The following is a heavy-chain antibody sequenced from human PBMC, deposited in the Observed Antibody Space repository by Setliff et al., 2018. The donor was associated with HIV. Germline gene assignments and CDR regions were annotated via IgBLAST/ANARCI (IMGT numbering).Heavy chain of an antibody. CDR3: ARATYYDYVWGSYRPYYTDV. J-gene: IGHJ6*03. Sequence: PSETLSLTCTVSGGSISSYYWSWIRQSPGKGLEWIGHIYYGGNTKYNPSLKSRVTMSSDTSKNQFSLKLSSVTAADTAVYYCARATYYDYVWGSYRPYYTDVWGKGTTGTVS. D-gene: IGHD3-16*02. V-gene: IGHV4-59*01. CDR1: GGSISSYY. CDR2: IYYGGNT.